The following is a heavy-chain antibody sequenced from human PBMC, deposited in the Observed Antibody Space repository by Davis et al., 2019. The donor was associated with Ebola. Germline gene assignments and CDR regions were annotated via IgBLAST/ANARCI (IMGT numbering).Heavy chain of an antibody. J-gene: IGHJ4*02. Sequence: MPSETLSLTCTVSDGSISSYYWSWIRQPPGKGLDWIGYIYYSGSTNYNPSLKSRVSISIDTSKKQFSLKLTSVTAADTAVYYCARVPGSGSYRNFDYWGQGGLVTVSS. CDR1: DGSISSYY. CDR3: ARVPGSGSYRNFDY. V-gene: IGHV4-59*08. D-gene: IGHD1-26*01. CDR2: IYYSGST.